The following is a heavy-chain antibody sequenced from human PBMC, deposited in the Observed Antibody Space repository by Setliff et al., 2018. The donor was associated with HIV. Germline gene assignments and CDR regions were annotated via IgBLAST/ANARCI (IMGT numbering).Heavy chain of an antibody. CDR2: IKGDGSKT. J-gene: IGHJ4*02. CDR1: GFTFGSHW. D-gene: IGHD2-15*01. CDR3: VSTPGVFYFDF. Sequence: HPGGSLRLSCAASGFTFGSHWMSWVRQAPGQGLEYVAHIKGDGSKTKYVDSVRGRFTISRDNAKKSLYLQMNSLRAEDTAVYYCVSTPGVFYFDFWGQGTPVTVSS. V-gene: IGHV3-7*03.